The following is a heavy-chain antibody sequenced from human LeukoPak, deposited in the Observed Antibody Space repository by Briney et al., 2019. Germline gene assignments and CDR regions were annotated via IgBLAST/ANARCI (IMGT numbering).Heavy chain of an antibody. D-gene: IGHD3-10*01. J-gene: IGHJ4*02. Sequence: PGGSLRLSCAASGFTVSSNYMSWVRQAPGKGLEWGSVIYTGGSTYYADSVKGRFTISGDNSKNTRYLEMNSLRAEDTAVYYCARGGYSGSGNYFDYWGQGTLVTVSS. CDR2: IYTGGST. CDR1: GFTVSSNY. V-gene: IGHV3-66*01. CDR3: ARGGYSGSGNYFDY.